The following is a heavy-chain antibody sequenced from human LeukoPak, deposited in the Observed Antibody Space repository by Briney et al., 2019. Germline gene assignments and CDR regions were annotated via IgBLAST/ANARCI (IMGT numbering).Heavy chain of an antibody. CDR3: ARARYCSGGSCYPFDY. J-gene: IGHJ4*02. D-gene: IGHD2-15*01. CDR2: MSSSGTKI. CDR1: GFTLSDYY. V-gene: IGHV3-11*04. Sequence: SGGSLRLSCAASGFTLSDYYMSWIRQAPGRGLEWVSYMSSSGTKIYYTDSVKGRFTISRDNAKSSLYLQMNSLRAEDTAVYYCARARYCSGGSCYPFDYWGQGTLVTVSS.